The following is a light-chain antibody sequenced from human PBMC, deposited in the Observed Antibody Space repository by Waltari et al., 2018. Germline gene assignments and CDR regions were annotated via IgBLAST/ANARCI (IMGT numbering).Light chain of an antibody. V-gene: IGLV3-12*02. CDR1: HLARQS. J-gene: IGLJ1*01. CDR2: SDR. CDR3: QLWDSTSDHSV. Sequence: SFELTQSHSVSVATAHMARSTCGGNHLARQSVHWYQQKPGQDPVLVIYSDRNWPSGIPERFSGSNPGHTATLTISRIEAGDEADYYCQLWDSTSDHSVFGTGAKVTVL.